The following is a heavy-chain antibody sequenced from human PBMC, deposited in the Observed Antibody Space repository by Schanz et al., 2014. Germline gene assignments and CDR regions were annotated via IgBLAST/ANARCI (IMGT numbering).Heavy chain of an antibody. V-gene: IGHV3-30*14. J-gene: IGHJ4*02. CDR2: IDYAGST. CDR3: ASPPISVAGRLADY. Sequence: QVDLVESGGGVVQPGRSLTLSCAVSTSLFSRSVIHWVRQAPGKGLEWVSLIDYAGSTNYADSVKGRMTVSRDTSKNALFLQMNNLRAEDTAVYYCASPPISVAGRLADYWGQGILVAVSS. D-gene: IGHD6-19*01. CDR1: TSLFSRSV.